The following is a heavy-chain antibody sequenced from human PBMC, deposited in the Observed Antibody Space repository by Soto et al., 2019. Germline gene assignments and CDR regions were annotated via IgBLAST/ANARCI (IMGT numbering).Heavy chain of an antibody. CDR3: ARSLRITDDSSGYDY. J-gene: IGHJ4*02. CDR1: GFTFSSYE. V-gene: IGHV3-48*03. Sequence: GSLRLSCAASGFTFSSYEMNWVRQAPGKGLEWVPYISSSGSTIYYADSVKGRFTISRDNAKNSLYLQMNSLRAEDTAVYYCARSLRITDDSSGYDYWGQGTLVTVSS. CDR2: ISSSGSTI. D-gene: IGHD3-22*01.